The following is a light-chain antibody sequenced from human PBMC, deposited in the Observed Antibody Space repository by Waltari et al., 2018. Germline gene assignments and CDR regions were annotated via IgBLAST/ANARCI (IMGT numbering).Light chain of an antibody. CDR3: QQRSNWPTWT. V-gene: IGKV3-11*01. J-gene: IGKJ1*01. Sequence: EIVFTQSPDTLSLSPGESATLSCRASQSVSSYLAWYQQKPGQAPRLLIYDASNRATGIPARFSGSGSGTDFTLTISSLEPEDFAVYYCQQRSNWPTWTFGQGTKVEIK. CDR2: DAS. CDR1: QSVSSY.